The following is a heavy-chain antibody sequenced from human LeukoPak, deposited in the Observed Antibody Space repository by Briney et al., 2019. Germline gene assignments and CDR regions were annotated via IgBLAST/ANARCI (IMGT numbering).Heavy chain of an antibody. V-gene: IGHV3-48*01. D-gene: IGHD2-2*02. CDR1: GFTFSTYS. J-gene: IGHJ4*02. CDR3: ARAYCSSTSCYRAGFDY. CDR2: ISITSL. Sequence: GGSLRLSCAASGFTFSTYSMTWVRQAPGKGLEWDSYISITSLYYADSVKGRFTISRDNAENSLYLQVNSLRAEDTAVYYCARAYCSSTSCYRAGFDYWGQGTLVTVSS.